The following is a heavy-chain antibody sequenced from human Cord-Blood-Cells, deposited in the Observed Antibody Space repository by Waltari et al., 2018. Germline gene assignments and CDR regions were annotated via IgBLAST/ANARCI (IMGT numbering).Heavy chain of an antibody. V-gene: IGHV1-3*01. J-gene: IGHJ4*02. D-gene: IGHD6-13*01. CDR3: ARGPRYSSSWLPDY. CDR2: INAGNGNT. Sequence: QVQLVQSGAEVKKPGASVKVSCKASGYTFTSYAMHWVRQAPGQRLEWMGWINAGNGNTKYSQKFQGRVTITRDTSASTAYMELSSLRSEDTAVYYCARGPRYSSSWLPDYWGQGTLVTVSS. CDR1: GYTFTSYA.